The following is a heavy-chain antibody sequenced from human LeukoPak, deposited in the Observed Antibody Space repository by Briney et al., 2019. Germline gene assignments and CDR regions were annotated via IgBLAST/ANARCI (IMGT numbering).Heavy chain of an antibody. J-gene: IGHJ4*02. CDR2: VVGSGSGS. CDR3: AKGPSGSYSFDY. CDR1: GLTFSNYA. V-gene: IGHV3-23*01. Sequence: GGSLRLSCAASGLTFSNYAMSWVRQAPGKGLEWVSTVVGSGSGSYYADSVKDRFPISRDNTKSTLYLQMNSLRAEDTAVYYCAKGPSGSYSFDYWGQGTLVTVSS. D-gene: IGHD1-26*01.